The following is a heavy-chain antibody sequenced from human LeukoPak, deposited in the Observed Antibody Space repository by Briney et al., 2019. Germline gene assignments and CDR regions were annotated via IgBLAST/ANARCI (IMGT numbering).Heavy chain of an antibody. CDR1: GFTFSSYG. Sequence: PGGSLRLSCAASGFTFSSYGMHWVRQAPGKGLEWVAVISYDGSNKHYADSVKGRFTIPRDNSKNTLYLQMNSLRAEDTAVYYCAKDRYYYYGMDVWGQGTTVTVSS. V-gene: IGHV3-30*18. CDR2: ISYDGSNK. CDR3: AKDRYYYYGMDV. J-gene: IGHJ6*02.